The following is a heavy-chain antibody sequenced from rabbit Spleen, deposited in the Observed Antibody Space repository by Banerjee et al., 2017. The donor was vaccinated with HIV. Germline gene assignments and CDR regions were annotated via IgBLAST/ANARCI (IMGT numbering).Heavy chain of an antibody. CDR3: ARDDSAGNAGYAAALNF. CDR2: INAVTGKA. CDR1: GFSFSNKAV. D-gene: IGHD6-1*01. Sequence: QEQLVESGGGLVKPEGSLKLSCTASGFSFSNKAVMCWVRQAPGKGLEWIACINAVTGKAVYASWAKGRYTFSKTSSTTVTLEMTSLTDADTATYFCARDDSAGNAGYAAALNFWGPGTLVTVS. V-gene: IGHV1S45*01. J-gene: IGHJ4*01.